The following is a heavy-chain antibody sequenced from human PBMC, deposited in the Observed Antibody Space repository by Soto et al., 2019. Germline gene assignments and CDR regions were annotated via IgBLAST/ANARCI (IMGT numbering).Heavy chain of an antibody. D-gene: IGHD3-22*01. CDR1: GDSISSYY. Sequence: QVQVQDSGPGLVNHSESLSLTCAVSGDSISSYYGMWIRQPPGKGLESIGYLYYGRSANYNPSLKSRVTLSVDTSTNQCSLTLSSMTAADTAVYYCALRSMAVVPEYWGQGTLVTVSS. V-gene: IGHV4-59*01. CDR2: LYYGRSA. J-gene: IGHJ4*02. CDR3: ALRSMAVVPEY.